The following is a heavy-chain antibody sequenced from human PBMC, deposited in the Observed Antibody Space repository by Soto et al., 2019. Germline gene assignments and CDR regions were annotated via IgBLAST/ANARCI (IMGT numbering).Heavy chain of an antibody. CDR1: GGSVSSGSYY. CDR3: ARANYARNAFDI. V-gene: IGHV4-61*01. Sequence: PSETLSLTCTVSGGSVSSGSYYWSWIRQPPGKGLEWIGYIYYSGSTNYNPSLKSRVTISVDTSKNQFSLKLSSVTAADTAVYYCARANYARNAFDIWGQGTMVTASS. J-gene: IGHJ3*02. CDR2: IYYSGST. D-gene: IGHD1-7*01.